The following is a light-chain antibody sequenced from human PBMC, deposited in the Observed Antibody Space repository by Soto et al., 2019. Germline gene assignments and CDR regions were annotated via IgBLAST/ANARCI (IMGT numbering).Light chain of an antibody. Sequence: EIVMTQSPATLSVSPGERATLSCRASQSVSSNLAWYQQKPGQAPRLLIHGASTRAAGIPARFSGSGSGTEFTLTISSLQSEDSALYFCQQYNNWRTFGQGTKVDIK. CDR3: QQYNNWRT. CDR1: QSVSSN. V-gene: IGKV3-15*01. J-gene: IGKJ2*02. CDR2: GAS.